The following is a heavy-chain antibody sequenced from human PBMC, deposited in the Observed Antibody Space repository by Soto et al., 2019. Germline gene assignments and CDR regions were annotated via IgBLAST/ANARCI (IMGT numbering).Heavy chain of an antibody. CDR3: ARGAPYYGSGSYPPRYFDL. V-gene: IGHV4-34*01. CDR2: INHSGST. D-gene: IGHD3-10*01. CDR1: GGSFSGYY. J-gene: IGHJ2*01. Sequence: QVQLQQWGAGLLKPSETLSLTCAVYGGSFSGYYWSWIRQPPGKGLEWIGEINHSGSTNYNPSLKSRVTISVDTSKNQFSLKLSSVTAADTAVYYCARGAPYYGSGSYPPRYFDLWGRGTLVTVSS.